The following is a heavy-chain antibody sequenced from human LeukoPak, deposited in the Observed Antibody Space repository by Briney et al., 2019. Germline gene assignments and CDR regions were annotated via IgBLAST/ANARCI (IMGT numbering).Heavy chain of an antibody. J-gene: IGHJ4*02. D-gene: IGHD3-22*01. V-gene: IGHV1-69*04. CDR3: ASSMIVVVITTEYFDY. Sequence: GASVKVSCKASGGTFSSYAISWVRQAPGQGLEWMGRIIPILGIANYAQKFQGRVTITADKSTSTAYMELSSLRSEDTAVYYCASSMIVVVITTEYFDYWGQGTLVTVSS. CDR2: IIPILGIA. CDR1: GGTFSSYA.